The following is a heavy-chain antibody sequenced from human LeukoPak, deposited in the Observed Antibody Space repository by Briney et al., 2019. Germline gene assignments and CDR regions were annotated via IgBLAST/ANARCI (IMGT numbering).Heavy chain of an antibody. CDR3: ARDLTVTSTCWFDR. Sequence: GGSLRLSCAVSGFTFSSYTMNWVRQAPGKGLEWVSSITSTSTYIYSADSVKGRFTISRDNAKNSLYLQMNSLRAEDTAIYYCARDLTVTSTCWFDRWGQGTLVTVSS. CDR1: GFTFSSYT. D-gene: IGHD4-11*01. J-gene: IGHJ5*02. CDR2: ITSTSTYI. V-gene: IGHV3-21*01.